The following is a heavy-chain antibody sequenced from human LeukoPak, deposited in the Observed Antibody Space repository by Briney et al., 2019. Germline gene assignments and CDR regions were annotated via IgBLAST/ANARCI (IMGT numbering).Heavy chain of an antibody. V-gene: IGHV1-18*01. CDR1: GYTFTSYG. J-gene: IGHJ3*02. Sequence: ASVKVSCKASGYTFTSYGISWVRQAPGQGLEWMGWISAYNGNTNYAQKLQGRVTMTTDTSTSTAYMELRGLRSDDTAVYYCARESYYDSSDDAFDIWGQGTMVTVSS. CDR2: ISAYNGNT. D-gene: IGHD3-22*01. CDR3: ARESYYDSSDDAFDI.